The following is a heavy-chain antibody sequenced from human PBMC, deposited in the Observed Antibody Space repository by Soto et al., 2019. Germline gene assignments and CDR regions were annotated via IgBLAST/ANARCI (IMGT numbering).Heavy chain of an antibody. CDR3: VRGDPGACSSTSCSDAFDL. CDR1: GGSISSGDYY. J-gene: IGHJ3*01. Sequence: QLQLQESGPGLVKPSQTLSLTCTVYGGSISSGDYYWNWIRQPPGKGLERIGSIYYSGSTYYSPSLKSRVTISVGTSKNQFSLKLRSVTAADTAVYYCVRGDPGACSSTSCSDAFDLWGRGTMVAVSS. V-gene: IGHV4-30-4*01. D-gene: IGHD2-2*01. CDR2: IYYSGST.